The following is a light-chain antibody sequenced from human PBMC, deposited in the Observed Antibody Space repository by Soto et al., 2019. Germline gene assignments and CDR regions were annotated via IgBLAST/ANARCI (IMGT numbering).Light chain of an antibody. CDR2: GAS. CDR3: QEYNTWPWT. J-gene: IGKJ1*01. Sequence: ETGMTHPPATLSGSPGEKATPSSRPSKGVNTNLAWYQQKLGQAPRVLIYGASTRATGIPDRFSGSGSGTEFILTISSLQSEDFAVYYCQEYNTWPWTFGQGTKVEIK. V-gene: IGKV3-15*01. CDR1: KGVNTN.